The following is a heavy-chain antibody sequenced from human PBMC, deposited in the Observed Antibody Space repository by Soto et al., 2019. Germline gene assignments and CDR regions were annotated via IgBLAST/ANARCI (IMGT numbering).Heavy chain of an antibody. CDR3: ASGYYHGSGSYYTLDV. J-gene: IGHJ6*02. Sequence: ASVKVSCKASGYTFTGYYMHWVRQAPGQGLEWMGWINPNSGGTNYAQKFQGRVTMTRDTSISTAYMELSRLRSDDTAVYYCASGYYHGSGSYYTLDVWGLGTTVTVS. CDR1: GYTFTGYY. CDR2: INPNSGGT. V-gene: IGHV1-2*02. D-gene: IGHD3-10*01.